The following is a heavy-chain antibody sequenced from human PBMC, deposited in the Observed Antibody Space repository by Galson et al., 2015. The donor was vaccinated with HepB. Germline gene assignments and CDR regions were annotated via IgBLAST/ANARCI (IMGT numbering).Heavy chain of an antibody. Sequence: QSGAEVKEPGESLKISCKGSGYSFTSYWVGWVRQMPGKGLEWMGSIYGGDSDTRYSPPFQGQVTISADKSIYTAYLQWSSLKASDTAKYYCARHSRSRDSSGYYNEFDLWGQGTMVIVSS. D-gene: IGHD3-22*01. V-gene: IGHV5-51*01. CDR3: ARHSRSRDSSGYYNEFDL. CDR1: GYSFTSYW. CDR2: IYGGDSDT. J-gene: IGHJ3*01.